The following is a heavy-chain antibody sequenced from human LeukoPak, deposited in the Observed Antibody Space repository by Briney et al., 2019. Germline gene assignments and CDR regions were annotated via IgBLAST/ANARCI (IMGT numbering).Heavy chain of an antibody. V-gene: IGHV4-34*01. CDR3: GRGKRAAADMLYGDYFDY. CDR2: INHSGST. J-gene: IGHJ4*02. D-gene: IGHD6-13*01. CDR1: GGSFSGYY. Sequence: PSETLSLTCAVYGGSFSGYYWSWIRQPPGKGLEWIGEINHSGSTNYNPSLKSRVTISVDTSKNQFSLKLSSVTAADTAVYYCGRGKRAAADMLYGDYFDYWGQGTLVTVSS.